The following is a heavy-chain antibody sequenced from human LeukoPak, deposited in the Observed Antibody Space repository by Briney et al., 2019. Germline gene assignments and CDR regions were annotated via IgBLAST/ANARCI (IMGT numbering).Heavy chain of an antibody. J-gene: IGHJ4*02. Sequence: PGGSLRLSCAASGFTFSSYSMNWVRQAPGKGLEWVSSISSSSSYIYYADSVKGRFTISRDNAKNSLYLQMNSLRAEDTAVYYCARSPYDILTGYQYYFDYWSQGTLVTVSS. V-gene: IGHV3-21*01. CDR1: GFTFSSYS. CDR3: ARSPYDILTGYQYYFDY. CDR2: ISSSSSYI. D-gene: IGHD3-9*01.